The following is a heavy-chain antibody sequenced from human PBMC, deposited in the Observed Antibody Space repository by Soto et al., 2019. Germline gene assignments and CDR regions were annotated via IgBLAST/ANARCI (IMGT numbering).Heavy chain of an antibody. D-gene: IGHD3-16*02. V-gene: IGHV1-18*01. J-gene: IGHJ5*02. CDR2: ITAYNGNT. CDR1: SYTFTSYG. CDR3: ASEGPNHRLS. Sequence: QVQLVQSGAEVKKPGASVKVSCKASSYTFTSYGFSWVRQAPGQGLEWMGWITAYNGNTKYAQKWQGRVTMTTDTYTSTAYMELRSLRSDDTVVYYCASEGPNHRLSWGQGTLVTVSS.